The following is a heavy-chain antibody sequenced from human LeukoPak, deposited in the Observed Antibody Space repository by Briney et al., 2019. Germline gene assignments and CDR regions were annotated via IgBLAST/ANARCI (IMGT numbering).Heavy chain of an antibody. V-gene: IGHV3-23*01. CDR3: AKLGGQEVYNYYVGV. J-gene: IGHJ6*03. D-gene: IGHD3-16*01. CDR2: IIDSGDIT. CDR1: GVTFSSYA. Sequence: GGSLRLSCEASGVTFSSYAMSWVRQAPGKGLEWVSGIIDSGDITYYANSVKGRCTISRDNSKNTLYLQMNSLRAEDTAVYYCAKLGGQEVYNYYVGVWGKGTTVAVSS.